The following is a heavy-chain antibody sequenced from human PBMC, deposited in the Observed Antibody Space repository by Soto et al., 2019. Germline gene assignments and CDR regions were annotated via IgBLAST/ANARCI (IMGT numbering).Heavy chain of an antibody. CDR1: GDSIDSSHYY. V-gene: IGHV4-31*03. J-gene: IGHJ4*02. D-gene: IGHD3-10*01. CDR2: IHHSGST. Sequence: QVQLQESGPGLVKPSQTLSLTCTVSGDSIDSSHYYWNWIRQHPEKGLEWIGYIHHSGSTYYNPSLKSRLAISVDTSRNQFSLKVSSVTAADTAVYYCARGSMATLYFDYWGQGALVTDSS. CDR3: ARGSMATLYFDY.